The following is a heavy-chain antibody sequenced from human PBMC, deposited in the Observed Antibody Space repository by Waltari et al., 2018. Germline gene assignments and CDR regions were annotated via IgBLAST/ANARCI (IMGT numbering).Heavy chain of an antibody. D-gene: IGHD1-26*01. CDR2: IYYSGST. Sequence: QVQLPESGPGLVKPSQTLSLTCTVYGGSISIGGNYWSWIRQHPGKGLEWIGYIYYSGSTYYNPSLKSRVTISVDTSKNQFSLKLSSVTAADTAVYYCAREEVGATLSGAFDIWGQGTMVTVSS. CDR3: AREEVGATLSGAFDI. J-gene: IGHJ3*02. V-gene: IGHV4-31*03. CDR1: GGSISIGGNY.